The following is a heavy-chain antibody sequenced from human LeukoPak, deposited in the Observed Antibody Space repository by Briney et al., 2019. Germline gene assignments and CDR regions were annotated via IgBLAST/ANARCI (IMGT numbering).Heavy chain of an antibody. J-gene: IGHJ5*02. D-gene: IGHD3-22*01. CDR1: GGSITSYY. V-gene: IGHV4-59*01. CDR3: ARGYRRGSSGYSLGT. Sequence: PSETLSLTCTVSGGSITSYYWSWVRQPPGKGLEWIGYIYYSGSTNYNPSLKSRVTISVDTSKNQFSLKLSSVTAADTAVYYCARGYRRGSSGYSLGTWGQGTLVTVSS. CDR2: IYYSGST.